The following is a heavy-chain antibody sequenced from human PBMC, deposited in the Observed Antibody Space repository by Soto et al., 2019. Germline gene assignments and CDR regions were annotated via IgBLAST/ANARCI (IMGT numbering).Heavy chain of an antibody. CDR1: GFTFSNFA. Sequence: EVQLLESGGGLVQPGGSLRLSCATSGFTFSNFAMSWVRLAPGRGLGWVQAISSPGRNVYYAPSGEGRFPISRNNSKNTVYLHMSSLRAEDTAIYYCANSFSPSGTNWHSHFDHWGQGALVTVSS. V-gene: IGHV3-23*01. CDR2: ISSPGRNV. CDR3: ANSFSPSGTNWHSHFDH. D-gene: IGHD1-7*01. J-gene: IGHJ4*02.